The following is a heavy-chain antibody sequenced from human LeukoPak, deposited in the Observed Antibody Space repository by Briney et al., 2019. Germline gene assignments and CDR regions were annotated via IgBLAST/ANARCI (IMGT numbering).Heavy chain of an antibody. V-gene: IGHV3-9*01. CDR1: GFIFNSYA. D-gene: IGHD6-19*01. CDR3: AKDMNRYSSGWYAAFDI. CDR2: ISWNSGSI. Sequence: GRSLRLSCAASGFIFNSYAMHWVRQAPGKGLEWVPGISWNSGSIGYADSVKGRFTISRDNAKNSLYLQMNSLRAEDTALYYCAKDMNRYSSGWYAAFDIWGQGTMVTVSS. J-gene: IGHJ3*02.